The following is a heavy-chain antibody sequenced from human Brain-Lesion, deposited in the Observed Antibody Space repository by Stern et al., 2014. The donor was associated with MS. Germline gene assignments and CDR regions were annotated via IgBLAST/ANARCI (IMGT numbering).Heavy chain of an antibody. CDR3: ATYFYDSTGYNDF. CDR1: GYTFTGYY. CDR2: INPKSGGT. D-gene: IGHD3-22*01. V-gene: IGHV1-2*04. Sequence: VQLVESGAEVKKPGASVKVSCKASGYTFTGYYMHWVRQAPGQGLEWMGWINPKSGGTNYAQKFQGWVTTTRDTSINTAYMELSRLRSDDTAVYYCATYFYDSTGYNDFWGQGTLVTVSS. J-gene: IGHJ4*02.